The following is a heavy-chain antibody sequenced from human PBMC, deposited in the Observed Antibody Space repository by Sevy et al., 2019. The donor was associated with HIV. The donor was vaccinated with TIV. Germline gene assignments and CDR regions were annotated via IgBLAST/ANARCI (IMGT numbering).Heavy chain of an antibody. CDR1: GGSVSSYF. D-gene: IGHD6-13*01. Sequence: SETLSLTCTLSGGSVSSYFWSWIRQPPGKGLEWIGYIYYSGSTDYNPSLKSRVTISLDTSKNQFSLKLSSVTAADTAVYYCARESPYIAAAGKYYYYNGMDVWGQGTTVTVSS. J-gene: IGHJ6*02. CDR3: ARESPYIAAAGKYYYYNGMDV. V-gene: IGHV4-59*02. CDR2: IYYSGST.